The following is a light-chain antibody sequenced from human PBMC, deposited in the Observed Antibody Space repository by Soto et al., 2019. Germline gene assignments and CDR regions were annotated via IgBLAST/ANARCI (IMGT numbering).Light chain of an antibody. V-gene: IGLV8-61*01. CDR3: VLYMGYGSVI. Sequence: QTVVTQEPSFSVSPGGTVTLTCGLNSGSVSTNYYPSWYQQTPGQPPCTLIYNTNTRSSGVPDRFSGSILGSKAALTITGAQADDESDYYCVLYMGYGSVIFGGGTKLTVL. CDR2: NTN. J-gene: IGLJ2*01. CDR1: SGSVSTNYY.